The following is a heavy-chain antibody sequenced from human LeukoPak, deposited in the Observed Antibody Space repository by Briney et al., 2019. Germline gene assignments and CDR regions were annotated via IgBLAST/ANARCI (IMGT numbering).Heavy chain of an antibody. D-gene: IGHD2-21*01. CDR2: ISGYNGNT. CDR1: GCTFTSHG. Sequence: ASVKVSCKASGCTFTSHGLSRMRQAPGQGLEWMGWISGYNGNTYYAERFQGRVTMTTDTSTSTAYMELRSLRSDDTAVYYCARDLTYCGGACYREQFDPWGQGTLVTVSS. J-gene: IGHJ5*02. V-gene: IGHV1-18*01. CDR3: ARDLTYCGGACYREQFDP.